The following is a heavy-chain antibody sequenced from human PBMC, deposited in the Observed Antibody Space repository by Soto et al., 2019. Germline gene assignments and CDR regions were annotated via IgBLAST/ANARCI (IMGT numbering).Heavy chain of an antibody. J-gene: IGHJ2*01. D-gene: IGHD3-16*01. CDR3: ARRIYGDWYFGL. CDR1: GGSISSSNW. Sequence: QVQLQESSPGLVKPSGTLSLTCAVSGGSISSSNWWSWVRQHPGKGLEWIGEIFHSGGTNSNPSLKSRVTISLATSKNQFSLKLSSVTAADMAVYYCARRIYGDWYFGLLGRGTLVTVSS. V-gene: IGHV4-4*02. CDR2: IFHSGGT.